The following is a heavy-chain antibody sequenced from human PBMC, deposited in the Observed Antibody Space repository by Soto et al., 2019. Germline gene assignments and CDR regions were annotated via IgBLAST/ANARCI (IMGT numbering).Heavy chain of an antibody. CDR3: TRDPPKWGGGLNWFDP. CDR2: ISYDGSNK. V-gene: IGHV3-30-3*01. CDR1: GFTFSSYA. D-gene: IGHD2-15*01. Sequence: QVQLVESGGGVVQPGRSLRLSCAASGFTFSSYAMHWVRQAPGKGLEWVAVISYDGSNKYYADSVKGRFTISRDNSKNTLYLLMNSLRAEDTAVYYCTRDPPKWGGGLNWFDPWGQGTLVTVSS. J-gene: IGHJ5*02.